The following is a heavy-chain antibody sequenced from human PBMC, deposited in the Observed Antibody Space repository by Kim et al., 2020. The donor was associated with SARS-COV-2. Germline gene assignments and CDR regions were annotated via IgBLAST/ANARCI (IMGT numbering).Heavy chain of an antibody. J-gene: IGHJ6*02. D-gene: IGHD2-15*01. CDR1: GFTFSSYS. V-gene: IGHV3-48*02. Sequence: GGSLRLSCAASGFTFSSYSMNWVRQAPGKGLEWVSYISSSSSTIYYADSVKGRFTISRDNAKNSLYLQMNSLRDEDTAVYYCARSAEVTPPYYGMDVWGQGTTVTVSS. CDR2: ISSSSSTI. CDR3: ARSAEVTPPYYGMDV.